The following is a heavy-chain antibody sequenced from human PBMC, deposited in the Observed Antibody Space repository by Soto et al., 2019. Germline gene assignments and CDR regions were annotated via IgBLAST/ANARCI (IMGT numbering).Heavy chain of an antibody. D-gene: IGHD5-18*01. Sequence: SQTLSLTCAISGDSVSSNSAAWNWIRQSPSRGLEWLGRTYFRSKWYNDFAVSVKSRITVNPDTSKNQNSLQLKTVTPEDTAIYYCAREKWTQVDYYYGVDVWGQGTTVTVSS. V-gene: IGHV6-1*01. CDR1: GDSVSSNSAA. J-gene: IGHJ6*02. CDR2: TYFRSKWYN. CDR3: AREKWTQVDYYYGVDV.